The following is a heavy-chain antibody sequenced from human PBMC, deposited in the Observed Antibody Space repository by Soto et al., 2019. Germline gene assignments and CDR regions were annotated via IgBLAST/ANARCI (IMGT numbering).Heavy chain of an antibody. CDR1: GLTVGDNY. D-gene: IGHD2-21*02. CDR3: ARESGDWPLNWFDP. V-gene: IGHV3-74*01. Sequence: PGGSLRLSCAASGLTVGDNYMSWVRQAPGMGLEWVSRITSDGKSKAYAESVKGRFAISRDNAKNALYLQMNGLTAEDTAVYYCARESGDWPLNWFDPWGQGTLVTVSS. J-gene: IGHJ5*02. CDR2: ITSDGKSK.